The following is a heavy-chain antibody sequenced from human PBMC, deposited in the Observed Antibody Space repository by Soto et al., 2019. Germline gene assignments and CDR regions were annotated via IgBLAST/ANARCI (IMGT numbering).Heavy chain of an antibody. Sequence: SETLSLTCTVSGGSISSGDYYWSWIRQPPGKGLEWIGYIYYSGSTYYNPSLKSRVTISVDTSKNQFSLKLSSVTAADAAVYYCARASYYYDSSGYYYPVDIDFPGQGTMVTVS. CDR1: GGSISSGDYY. CDR3: ARASYYYDSSGYYYPVDIDF. V-gene: IGHV4-30-4*01. J-gene: IGHJ3*01. D-gene: IGHD3-22*01. CDR2: IYYSGST.